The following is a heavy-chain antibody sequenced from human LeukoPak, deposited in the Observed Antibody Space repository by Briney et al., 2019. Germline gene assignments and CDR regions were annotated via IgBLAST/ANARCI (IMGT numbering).Heavy chain of an antibody. CDR2: IYTSGST. CDR1: GGSISSSSYY. D-gene: IGHD2-15*01. V-gene: IGHV4-61*02. J-gene: IGHJ6*03. CDR3: GRGPPRYCGGGSCYSSNYYRCA. Sequence: SETLSLTCTVSGGSISSSSYYWGWIRQPAGKGLEWIGRIYTSGSTNYNPSLKSRVTMSVDTSKNQFSLNLRSVTAADTAVYYCGRGPPRYCGGGSCYSSNYYRCAWAKGPTVTISS.